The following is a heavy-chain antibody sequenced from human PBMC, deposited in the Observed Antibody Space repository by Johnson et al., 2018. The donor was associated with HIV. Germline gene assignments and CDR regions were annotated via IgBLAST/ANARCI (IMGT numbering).Heavy chain of an antibody. V-gene: IGHV3-7*01. CDR3: ARDRIPYNWNYEGDAFDI. CDR2: INQDGTEK. CDR1: EFTFHSYW. Sequence: VQLVESGGGLVQPGVSLRLSCAASEFTFHSYWMTWVRQAPGKGLEWVANINQDGTEKYYVDSVKGRFTISRDNAKNSLYLQMNSLRAEDTAVYYCARDRIPYNWNYEGDAFDIWGQGTMVTVSS. J-gene: IGHJ3*02. D-gene: IGHD1-7*01.